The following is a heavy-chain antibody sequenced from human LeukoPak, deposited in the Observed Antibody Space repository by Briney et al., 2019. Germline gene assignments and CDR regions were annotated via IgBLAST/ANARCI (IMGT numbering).Heavy chain of an antibody. D-gene: IGHD1-1*01. CDR2: LRGNGDT. CDR1: GFSFSSYA. Sequence: TGGSLRLSCAASGFSFSSYAMSWVREAPARGLEWVSSLRGNGDTFYADSVKGRFTLSRDDSRNTVYLQLNNLRVEDTAVYYCAKANWVSNADAVFWGQGTAVTVSS. J-gene: IGHJ4*02. V-gene: IGHV3-23*01. CDR3: AKANWVSNADAVF.